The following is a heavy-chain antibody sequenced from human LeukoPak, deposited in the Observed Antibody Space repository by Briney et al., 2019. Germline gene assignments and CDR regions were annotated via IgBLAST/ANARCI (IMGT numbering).Heavy chain of an antibody. J-gene: IGHJ4*02. CDR1: GYTFTSYY. CDR2: INPSGGST. V-gene: IGHV1-46*01. CDR3: ARGPIAAAGDS. D-gene: IGHD6-13*01. Sequence: ASVKVSCKASGYTFTSYYMHWVRQAPGQGLEWMGIINPSGGSTSYAQKFQGRVTMTTDTSTSTAYMELRGLRSDDTAVYYCARGPIAAAGDSWGQGTLVTVSS.